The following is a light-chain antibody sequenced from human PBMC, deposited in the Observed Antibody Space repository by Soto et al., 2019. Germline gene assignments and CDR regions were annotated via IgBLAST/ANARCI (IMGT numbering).Light chain of an antibody. CDR3: RSYTSSSLNYV. V-gene: IGLV2-14*01. CDR1: STDIGTYNY. J-gene: IGLJ1*01. Sequence: QSALTQPASVSGSPGQSITISCIGTSTDIGTYNYGAWYQQHPAKAPKLMIYEVSNRPSGVSNRFSGSKSGNTASLTISGLQAEDEADYYCRSYTSSSLNYVFGTGTKVTVL. CDR2: EVS.